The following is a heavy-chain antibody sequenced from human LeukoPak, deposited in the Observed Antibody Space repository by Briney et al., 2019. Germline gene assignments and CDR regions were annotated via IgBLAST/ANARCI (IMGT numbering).Heavy chain of an antibody. D-gene: IGHD1-14*01. CDR3: TTETNGRHYDY. Sequence: GGSLRLSCTASGLTFSTSGFNWVRQAPGKGLEWVASIGPTGSDRYHADSIKGRFTISRDNANNFLYLQMNSLRAEDTAVYYCTTETNGRHYDYWGQETLLAVSS. V-gene: IGHV3-21*06. CDR1: GLTFSTSG. CDR2: IGPTGSDR. J-gene: IGHJ4*02.